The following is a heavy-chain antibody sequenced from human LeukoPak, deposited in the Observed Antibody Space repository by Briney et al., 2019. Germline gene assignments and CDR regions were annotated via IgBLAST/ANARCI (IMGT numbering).Heavy chain of an antibody. CDR3: ARGNTVTTFDY. CDR1: GFTVSSNY. CDR2: IYSGGST. D-gene: IGHD4-17*01. J-gene: IGHJ4*02. Sequence: GGSLRLSCAASGFTVSSNYMSWVRQAPGKGLEWVSVIYSGGSTYYADSVKGRFAISRDNSKNTLYLQMNSLRAEDTAVYYCARGNTVTTFDYWGQGTLVTVSS. V-gene: IGHV3-66*01.